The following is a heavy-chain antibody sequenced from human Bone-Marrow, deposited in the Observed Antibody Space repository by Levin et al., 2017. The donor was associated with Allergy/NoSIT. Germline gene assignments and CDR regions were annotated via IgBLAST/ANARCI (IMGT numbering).Heavy chain of an antibody. CDR2: LYSGGST. CDR1: GFTVSTNY. J-gene: IGHJ1*01. D-gene: IGHD5-12*01. CDR3: ARDPGLWGGYSGHTGA. V-gene: IGHV3-53*01. Sequence: PGGSLRLSCTASGFTVSTNYMSWVRQAPGKGLEWVSLLYSGGSTSYADSVKGRFTISRDNYKNTLYLQMNNLRVEDTAVYYCARDPGLWGGYSGHTGAWCQGTLVTVSS.